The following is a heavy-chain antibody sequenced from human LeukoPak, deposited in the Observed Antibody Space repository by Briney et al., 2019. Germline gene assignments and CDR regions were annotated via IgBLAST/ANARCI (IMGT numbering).Heavy chain of an antibody. CDR3: ARDRSSGWFRY. CDR2: IKQDGSEK. V-gene: IGHV3-7*04. Sequence: GGSLRLFCAASGFTFSSYWMSWVRQAPGKGLEWVANIKQDGSEKYYVDSVKGRFTISRDNARNSLYLQMNSLRAEDTAVYYCARDRSSGWFRYWGQGTLVTVSS. CDR1: GFTFSSYW. D-gene: IGHD6-19*01. J-gene: IGHJ4*02.